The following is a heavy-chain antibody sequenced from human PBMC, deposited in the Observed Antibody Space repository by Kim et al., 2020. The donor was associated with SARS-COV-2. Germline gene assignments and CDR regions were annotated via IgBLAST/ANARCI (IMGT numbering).Heavy chain of an antibody. CDR2: ISYDGSNK. D-gene: IGHD3-3*01. J-gene: IGHJ4*02. Sequence: GGSLRLSCAASGFTFSSYAMHWVRQAPGKGLEWVAVISYDGSNKYYADSVKGRFTISRDNSKNTLYLQMNSLRAEDTAVYYCARGVRGSDFWSGYYSVDYWGQGTLVTVSS. V-gene: IGHV3-30-3*01. CDR3: ARGVRGSDFWSGYYSVDY. CDR1: GFTFSSYA.